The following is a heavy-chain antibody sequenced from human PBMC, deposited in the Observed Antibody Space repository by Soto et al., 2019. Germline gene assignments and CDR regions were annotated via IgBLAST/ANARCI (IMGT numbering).Heavy chain of an antibody. D-gene: IGHD3-22*01. Sequence: GGSLRLSCAASGFTFSSYAMHWVRQAPGKGLEWVAVISYDGSNKYYADSVKGRFTISRDNSKNTLYLQMNSLRAEDTAVYYCARDNGLSDYDSSGYGYYFDYWGQGTLVTVSS. V-gene: IGHV3-30-3*01. CDR2: ISYDGSNK. CDR1: GFTFSSYA. CDR3: ARDNGLSDYDSSGYGYYFDY. J-gene: IGHJ4*02.